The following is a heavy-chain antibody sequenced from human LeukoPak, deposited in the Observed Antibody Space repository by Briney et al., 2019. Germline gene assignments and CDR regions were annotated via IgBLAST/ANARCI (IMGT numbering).Heavy chain of an antibody. J-gene: IGHJ4*02. CDR1: GGSISNYY. V-gene: IGHV4-59*01. CDR3: ARGGARPDYYFDY. CDR2: IYYSGST. Sequence: GSLRLSCIVSGGSISNYYWSWIRQPPGKGLEWIGYIYYSGSTNYNPSLKSRVTISVDTSKNQFSLKLSSVTAADTAVYYCARGGARPDYYFDYWGQGTLLTVSS. D-gene: IGHD3-10*01.